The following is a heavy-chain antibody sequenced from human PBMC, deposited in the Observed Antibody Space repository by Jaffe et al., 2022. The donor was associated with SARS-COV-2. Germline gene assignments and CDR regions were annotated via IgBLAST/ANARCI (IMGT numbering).Heavy chain of an antibody. CDR2: MCCSGST. J-gene: IGHJ4*02. D-gene: IGHD6-6*01. Sequence: QVQLQESGPGLVKPSETLSLTCTVSGGSISSHYWSWIRQPPGKGLEWIGYMCCSGSTNYNPSLKSRVTISVDTSKNQFSLKLNSVTAADTAMYYCAGSIQQVVPPAFDYWGQGTLVTVSS. CDR3: AGSIQQVVPPAFDY. CDR1: GGSISSHY. V-gene: IGHV4-59*11.